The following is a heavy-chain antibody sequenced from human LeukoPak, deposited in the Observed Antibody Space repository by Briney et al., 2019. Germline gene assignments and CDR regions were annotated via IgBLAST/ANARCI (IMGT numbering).Heavy chain of an antibody. J-gene: IGHJ4*02. V-gene: IGHV1-24*01. D-gene: IGHD1-26*01. CDR1: EYTLTELH. CDR2: FGPDHTES. Sequence: ASVKVSCRVPEYTLTELHMYWVRRAPGKGLEWMGGFGPDHTESIYAQKFQGRVTMTEDATTDTAYMELRNLKSDDTAVYFCAADRTIVGTTSAYIYWGQGTLVTVSS. CDR3: AADRTIVGTTSAYIY.